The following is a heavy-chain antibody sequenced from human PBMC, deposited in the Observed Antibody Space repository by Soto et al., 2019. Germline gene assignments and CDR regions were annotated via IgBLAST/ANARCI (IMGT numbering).Heavy chain of an antibody. CDR2: IWYDGSNK. Sequence: GGSLRLSCAASGFTFSSYGMHWVRQAPGKGLEWVAVIWYDGSNKYYADSVKGRFTISRDNSKNTLYLQMNSLRAEDTAAYYCARPHYYYDSSGYDDAFDIWGQGTMVTVSS. V-gene: IGHV3-33*01. D-gene: IGHD3-22*01. J-gene: IGHJ3*02. CDR1: GFTFSSYG. CDR3: ARPHYYYDSSGYDDAFDI.